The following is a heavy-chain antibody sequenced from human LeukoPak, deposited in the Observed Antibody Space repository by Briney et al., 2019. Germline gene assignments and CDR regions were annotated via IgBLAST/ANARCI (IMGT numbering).Heavy chain of an antibody. V-gene: IGHV4-30-4*01. CDR1: GGLISRIEYY. CDR3: VREILYCSGGSCYRGPFDN. D-gene: IGHD2-15*01. Sequence: SETLSLTCTVSGGLISRIEYYWNWIRQPPGKGLEWIGYIFHRGGTSYNPSLKSRILFSVDTSQNQFSLKLNSVTAADTAVYYCVREILYCSGGSCYRGPFDNWGQGTLVTVSA. CDR2: IFHRGGT. J-gene: IGHJ4*02.